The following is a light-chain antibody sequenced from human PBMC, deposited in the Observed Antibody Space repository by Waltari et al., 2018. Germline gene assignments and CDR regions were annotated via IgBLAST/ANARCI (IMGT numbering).Light chain of an antibody. CDR1: STDIGSYNL. CDR2: EVA. V-gene: IGLV2-23*02. Sequence: QSALTQPASVSGSTGQSITTPCTGTSTDIGSYNLFSRYQQPPGKTPTLIIFEVAKRPSGVSSRFSGSKSGNIASLTISGLQAEDEADYYCCSYAGSSTFDVFGTGTKVTV. CDR3: CSYAGSSTFDV. J-gene: IGLJ1*01.